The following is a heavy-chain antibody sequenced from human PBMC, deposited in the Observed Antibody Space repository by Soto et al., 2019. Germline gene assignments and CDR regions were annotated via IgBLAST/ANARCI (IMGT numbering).Heavy chain of an antibody. J-gene: IGHJ4*02. CDR3: ARNAVRQLAKMYYFDY. Sequence: GGSLRLSCAASGFTVSSNYMSWVRQAPGKGLEWVSVIYSGGSTYYADSVKGRFTISRDNSKNTLYLQMNSLRAEDTAVYYCARNAVRQLAKMYYFDYWGQGTLVTVPQ. V-gene: IGHV3-53*01. D-gene: IGHD6-13*01. CDR2: IYSGGST. CDR1: GFTVSSNY.